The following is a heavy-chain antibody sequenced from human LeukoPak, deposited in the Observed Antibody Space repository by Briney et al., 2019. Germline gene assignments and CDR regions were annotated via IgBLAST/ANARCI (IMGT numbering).Heavy chain of an antibody. CDR3: TTVPYYYDDSGYYHGVFDY. V-gene: IGHV3-15*01. D-gene: IGHD3-22*01. CDR2: IKSKTDGGTT. Sequence: GGSLRLSCGASEFTFSNAWMSWVRQAPGKGLEWVGRIKSKTDGGTTDYAAPVKGRFTISKDGSKTTLYLQMNSLKTEDTAVYYCTTVPYYYDDSGYYHGVFDYWGQGTLVTVSS. J-gene: IGHJ4*02. CDR1: EFTFSNAW.